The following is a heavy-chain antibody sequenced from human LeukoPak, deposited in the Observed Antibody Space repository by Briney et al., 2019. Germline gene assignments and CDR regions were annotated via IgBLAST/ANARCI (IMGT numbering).Heavy chain of an antibody. V-gene: IGHV4-34*01. CDR2: INHSGST. D-gene: IGHD5-18*01. Sequence: SETLSLTCAVYGGSFSGYYWSWIRQPPGKGLEWIGEINHSGSTNYNPSLKSRVTISVDTSKNQFSLKLSSVTAADTAVYYCARGGEQLWFNYWGQGTLVTVSS. J-gene: IGHJ4*02. CDR1: GGSFSGYY. CDR3: ARGGEQLWFNY.